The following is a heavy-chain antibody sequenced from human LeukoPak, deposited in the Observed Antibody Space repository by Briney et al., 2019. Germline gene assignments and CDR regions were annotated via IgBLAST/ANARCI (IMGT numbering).Heavy chain of an antibody. CDR1: GFTFSIYT. J-gene: IGHJ4*02. Sequence: GGSLRLSCVASGFTFSIYTMSWVRQAPGKGLEWVSSITSSSSSMYSADSVKGRLTISRDNAKSSLYLQMNSLRAEDTAVHYCARDLAWGGYWGQGTLVTVSS. V-gene: IGHV3-21*01. CDR3: ARDLAWGGY. D-gene: IGHD7-27*01. CDR2: ITSSSSSM.